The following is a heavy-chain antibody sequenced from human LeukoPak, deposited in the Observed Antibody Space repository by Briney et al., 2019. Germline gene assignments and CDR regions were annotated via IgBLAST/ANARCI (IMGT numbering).Heavy chain of an antibody. Sequence: SETLSLTCTVSGGSISSYYWSWIRQPPGKGLEWIGYIYYSGSTNYNPSLKSRVTISVDTSKNQFSLKLSSVTAADTAVYYCAREIAASPYFDYWGQGTLVTVS. CDR3: AREIAASPYFDY. J-gene: IGHJ4*02. D-gene: IGHD6-6*01. CDR1: GGSISSYY. V-gene: IGHV4-59*12. CDR2: IYYSGST.